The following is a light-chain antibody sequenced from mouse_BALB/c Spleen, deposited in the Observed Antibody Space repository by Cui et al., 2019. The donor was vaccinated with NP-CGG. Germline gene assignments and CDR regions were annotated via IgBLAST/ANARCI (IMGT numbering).Light chain of an antibody. CDR2: DTN. J-gene: IGLJ1*01. Sequence: AVVTQESVLTTSPGETVTLTCRSSTGAVTTSNYANWVQEKPDHLFTGLIGDTNNRAPGVPARFSGSLIGDKAALTLTGAQTEDEAIYFCTLWYSNHSWVFGGGTKLTVL. CDR1: TGAVTTSNY. V-gene: IGLV1*01. CDR3: TLWYSNHSWV.